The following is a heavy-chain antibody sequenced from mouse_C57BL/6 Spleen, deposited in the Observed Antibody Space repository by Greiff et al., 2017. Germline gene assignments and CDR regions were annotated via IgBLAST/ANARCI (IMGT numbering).Heavy chain of an antibody. CDR2: ISSGSSTI. V-gene: IGHV5-17*01. J-gene: IGHJ4*01. D-gene: IGHD2-10*02. CDR1: GFIFSDYG. CDR3: ARGGRYGNFLPYYAMDY. Sequence: EVKLVESGGGLVKPGGSLKLSCAASGFIFSDYGMHWVRQAPEKGLEWVAYISSGSSTIYYADTVKGRFTISRDNAKNTLFLQMTSLRSEDTAMYYCARGGRYGNFLPYYAMDYWGQGTSVTVSS.